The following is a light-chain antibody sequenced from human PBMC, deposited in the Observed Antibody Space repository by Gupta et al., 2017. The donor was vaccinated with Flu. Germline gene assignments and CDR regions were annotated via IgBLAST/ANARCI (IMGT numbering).Light chain of an antibody. Sequence: VLPQSPATLSLSPGERATLSCRASQNIARNLGWYQRQTGQAPRLLIVCASTRATGIPAKVMGSGSGTACTPIISSLQSADCSVEYWHQYNGMSMITFGQGTRLE. J-gene: IGKJ5*01. CDR1: QNIARN. V-gene: IGKV3-15*01. CDR2: CAS. CDR3: HQYNGMSMIT.